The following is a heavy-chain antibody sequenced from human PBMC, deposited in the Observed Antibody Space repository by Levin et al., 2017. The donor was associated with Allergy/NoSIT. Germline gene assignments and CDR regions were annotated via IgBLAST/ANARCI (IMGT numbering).Heavy chain of an antibody. CDR1: GFTFSNSA. D-gene: IGHD3-16*01. V-gene: IGHV3-23*01. Sequence: GGSLRLSCAASGFTFSNSAMGWVRQVPGKGLDWVSSIRGGDGTTYYADSVRGRFTISRDNSKNTLSLQMSSLRAEDTAIYFCARALGSLDPFDIWGQGTMVTVSS. CDR2: IRGGDGTT. CDR3: ARALGSLDPFDI. J-gene: IGHJ3*02.